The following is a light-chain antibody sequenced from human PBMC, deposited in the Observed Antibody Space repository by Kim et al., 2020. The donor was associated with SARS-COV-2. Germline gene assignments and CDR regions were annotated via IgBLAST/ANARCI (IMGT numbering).Light chain of an antibody. CDR2: RNH. CDR3: ASWDDGLNGPV. CDR1: KSNIGNNF. J-gene: IGLJ3*02. V-gene: IGLV1-47*01. Sequence: GQSVTISCSGSKSNIGNNFVYWYQQFPGAAPKLLAYRNHERPSGVPDRFSGSKSDTSASLAITGLRSADEADYYCASWDDGLNGPVFGGGTQLTVL.